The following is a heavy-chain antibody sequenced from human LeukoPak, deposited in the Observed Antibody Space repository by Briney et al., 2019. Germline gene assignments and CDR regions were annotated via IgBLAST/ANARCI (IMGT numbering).Heavy chain of an antibody. D-gene: IGHD3-9*01. V-gene: IGHV4-34*01. CDR3: ARASYTYYDILTGYPPSYYYYYMDV. CDR2: INHSGST. CDR1: GGSFSGYY. J-gene: IGHJ6*03. Sequence: SETLSLTCAVYGGSFSGYYWSWIRQPPGKGLEWIGEINHSGSTNYNPSLKSRVTISADTSKNQFSLKLSSVTAADTAVYYCARASYTYYDILTGYPPSYYYYYMDVWGKGTTVTISS.